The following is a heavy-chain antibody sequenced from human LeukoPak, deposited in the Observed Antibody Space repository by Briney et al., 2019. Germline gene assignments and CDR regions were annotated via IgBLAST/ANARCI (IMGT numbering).Heavy chain of an antibody. CDR1: GFTFSSYW. Sequence: PGRSLRLSCAASGFTFSSYWMHWVRQAPGKGLVWVSRINSDGSRASYADSVKGRFTISRDNAKNTLYLQMNSLRAEDTAVYYCARGINWGSGDWFDPWGQGTLVTVSS. V-gene: IGHV3-74*01. J-gene: IGHJ5*02. CDR2: INSDGSRA. D-gene: IGHD7-27*01. CDR3: ARGINWGSGDWFDP.